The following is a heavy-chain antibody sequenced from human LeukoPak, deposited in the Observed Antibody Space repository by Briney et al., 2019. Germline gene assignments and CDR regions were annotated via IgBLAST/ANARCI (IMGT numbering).Heavy chain of an antibody. J-gene: IGHJ4*02. CDR1: GYTLTELS. V-gene: IGHV1-24*01. CDR3: ATSGGGAWDY. D-gene: IGHD3-16*01. Sequence: GASVKVSCKVSGYTLTELSMHWVRQAPGKGLEWMGGFNPEDGETIYAQKFQGRVTMTEDTSTDTAYMELSRLRSEDRAVYYCATSGGGAWDYWGQGTLVTVSS. CDR2: FNPEDGET.